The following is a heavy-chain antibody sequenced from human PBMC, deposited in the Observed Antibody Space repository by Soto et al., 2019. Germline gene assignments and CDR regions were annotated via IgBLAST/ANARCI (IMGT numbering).Heavy chain of an antibody. V-gene: IGHV1-46*03. CDR2: INPSGGST. CDR3: ARSNWNDVSYFDY. Sequence: QVQLVQSGAEVKKPGASVKVSCKASDYTFTSYYFHWVRQAPGQGLEWVGLINPSGGSTTYARKFQGRVTMTRDTSTSTVYMELSSLRSEDTAVYFCARSNWNDVSYFDYWGQGTLVTVSS. D-gene: IGHD1-1*01. J-gene: IGHJ4*02. CDR1: DYTFTSYY.